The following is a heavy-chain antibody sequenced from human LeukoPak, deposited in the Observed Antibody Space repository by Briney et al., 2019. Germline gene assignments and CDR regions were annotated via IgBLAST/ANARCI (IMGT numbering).Heavy chain of an antibody. J-gene: IGHJ4*02. Sequence: GGSLRLSCAASGFTFSIYWMSWVRQAPGKGLEWVANIKQDGSEKYYVDSVKGRFTISRDNAKNSLYLQMNSLRAEDTAVYYCAREGYSSGWYLDSGYFDYWGQGTLVTVSS. CDR2: IKQDGSEK. CDR1: GFTFSIYW. D-gene: IGHD6-19*01. V-gene: IGHV3-7*01. CDR3: AREGYSSGWYLDSGYFDY.